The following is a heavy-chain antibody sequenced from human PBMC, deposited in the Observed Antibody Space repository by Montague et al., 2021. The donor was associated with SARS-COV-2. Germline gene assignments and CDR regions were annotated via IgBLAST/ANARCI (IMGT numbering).Heavy chain of an antibody. V-gene: IGHV4-34*01. J-gene: IGHJ4*02. CDR1: GGSFSGYY. CDR2: INHSGST. CDR3: ASQRYGKHLPHTGY. Sequence: SETLSLTCAVYGGSFSGYYWSWIRQPPGKGLEWIGEINHSGSTNYTPSLKSRVAISVDTSKNQLSLKLSSVTAADTAVYYCASQRYGKHLPHTGYWGQGTLVTVSS. D-gene: IGHD2-15*01.